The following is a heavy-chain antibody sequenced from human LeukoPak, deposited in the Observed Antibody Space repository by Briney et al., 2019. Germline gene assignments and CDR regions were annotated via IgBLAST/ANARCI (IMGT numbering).Heavy chain of an antibody. CDR1: GDSISSYY. J-gene: IGHJ3*02. Sequence: SETLSLTCTVSGDSISSYYWSWIRQPAGKGLEWIGRIYTSGSTNYNPSLKSRVTMSVDTSKNQFSLKLSSVTAADTAVYYCVRDRIDIVIVPAAPGHAFDIWGQGTMVTVSS. D-gene: IGHD2-2*01. CDR2: IYTSGST. CDR3: VRDRIDIVIVPAAPGHAFDI. V-gene: IGHV4-4*07.